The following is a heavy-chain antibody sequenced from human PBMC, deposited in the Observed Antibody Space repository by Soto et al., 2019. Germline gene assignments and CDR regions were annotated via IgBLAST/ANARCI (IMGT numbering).Heavy chain of an antibody. V-gene: IGHV4-39*07. CDR2: IYYSGST. CDR1: GGSISSSSYY. D-gene: IGHD1-26*01. J-gene: IGHJ1*01. CDR3: AREVGATSAEYFQH. Sequence: SETLSLTCTVSGGSISSSSYYWGWIRQPPGKGLEWIGSIYYSGSTYYNPSLKSRVTISVDTSKNQFSLKLSSVTAADTAVYYCAREVGATSAEYFQHWGQGTLVTVSS.